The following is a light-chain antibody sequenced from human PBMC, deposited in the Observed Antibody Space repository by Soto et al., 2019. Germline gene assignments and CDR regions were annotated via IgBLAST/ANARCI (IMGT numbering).Light chain of an antibody. CDR3: QKYNSAPPT. Sequence: DIPMTQSPSSLSTSVGDRVTITCRASQASRIYLAWYQQKPGKVPKLLIYAASTLQSGVPSRFSGSGSGTDFTLTISSLQPEDVATYYCQKYNSAPPTFGQGTKVEIK. V-gene: IGKV1-27*01. J-gene: IGKJ1*01. CDR1: QASRIY. CDR2: AAS.